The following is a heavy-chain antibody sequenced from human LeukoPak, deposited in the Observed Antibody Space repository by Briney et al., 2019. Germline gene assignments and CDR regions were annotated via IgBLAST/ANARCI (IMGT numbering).Heavy chain of an antibody. CDR1: GGSFSGYY. V-gene: IGHV4-34*01. CDR2: INHSGST. D-gene: IGHD3-22*01. CDR3: ARDHWYDSSGDEG. J-gene: IGHJ4*02. Sequence: PSETLSLTCAVYGGSFSGYYWSWIRQPPGKGLEWIGEINHSGSTNYDPSLKSRVTISVDTSKNQFSLKLSSVTAADTAVYYCARDHWYDSSGDEGWGQGTLVTVSS.